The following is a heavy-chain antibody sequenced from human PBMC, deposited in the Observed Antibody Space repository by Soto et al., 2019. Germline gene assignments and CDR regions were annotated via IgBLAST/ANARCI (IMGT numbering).Heavy chain of an antibody. CDR3: ARERPPGIAVAVNWFDP. V-gene: IGHV3-23*01. CDR1: GFTFSTYA. D-gene: IGHD6-19*01. CDR2: FGGSGSGNTI. J-gene: IGHJ5*02. Sequence: LSCAASGFTFSTYAMSWVRQAPGKGLEWVSSFGGSGSGNTIHYADSVKGRFTISRDNSKNTLYLQMNSLRAEDTAVYYCARERPPGIAVAVNWFDPWGQGTLVTVSS.